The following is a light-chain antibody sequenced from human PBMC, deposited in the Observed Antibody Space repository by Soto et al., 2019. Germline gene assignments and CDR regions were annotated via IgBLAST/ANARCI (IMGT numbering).Light chain of an antibody. CDR2: EVT. J-gene: IGLJ1*01. CDR1: SGDIGSYNR. V-gene: IGLV2-14*01. CDR3: SSYTNINTRACV. Sequence: QSVLTQPASVSGSPGQSITISCTGTSGDIGSYNRVSWYQQHPGKAPKLIIYEVTYRPSGVSNRFSGSKSGNTASLTISGLQAEDEAEYYCSSYTNINTRACVFGTGTKVTVL.